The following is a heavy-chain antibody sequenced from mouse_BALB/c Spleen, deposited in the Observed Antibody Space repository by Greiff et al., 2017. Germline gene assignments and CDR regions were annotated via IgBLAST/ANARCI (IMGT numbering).Heavy chain of an antibody. CDR1: GFNIKDTY. D-gene: IGHD1-1*01. V-gene: IGHV14-3*02. J-gene: IGHJ3*01. Sequence: VQLQQSGAELVKPGASVKLSCTASGFNIKDTYMHWVKQRPEQGLEWIGRIDPANGNTKYDPKFQGKATITADTSSNTAYLQLSSLTSEDTAVYYYASYYYGSSPFAYWGQGTLVTVSA. CDR2: IDPANGNT. CDR3: ASYYYGSSPFAY.